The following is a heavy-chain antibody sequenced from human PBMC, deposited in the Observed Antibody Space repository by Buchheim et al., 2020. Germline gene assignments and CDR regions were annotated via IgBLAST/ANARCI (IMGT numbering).Heavy chain of an antibody. CDR1: GFTFSAYP. J-gene: IGHJ4*02. V-gene: IGHV3-23*01. CDR3: AKEYRSDWTGFDY. CDR2: ISAGGETT. Sequence: EVLLLESGGGLVPPGGSLRVSCAASGFTFSAYPMSWVRQAPGKGLEWVCAISAGGETTYYADSVKGRFTISRDNSKKTLHLQMNILGAEDTAVYYCAKEYRSDWTGFDYWGQG. D-gene: IGHD6-19*01.